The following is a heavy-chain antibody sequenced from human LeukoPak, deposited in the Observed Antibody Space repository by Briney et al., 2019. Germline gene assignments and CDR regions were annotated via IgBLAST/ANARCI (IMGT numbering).Heavy chain of an antibody. CDR2: INSDGSST. J-gene: IGHJ4*02. V-gene: IGHV3-74*01. CDR3: ARADSSSWYE. D-gene: IGHD6-13*01. CDR1: GFTVSSNY. Sequence: GGSLRLSCAASGFTVSSNYMSWVRQAPGKGLVWVSRINSDGSSTSYADSVKGRFTISRDNAKNTLYLQMNSLRAEDTAVYYCARADSSSWYEWGQGTLVTVSS.